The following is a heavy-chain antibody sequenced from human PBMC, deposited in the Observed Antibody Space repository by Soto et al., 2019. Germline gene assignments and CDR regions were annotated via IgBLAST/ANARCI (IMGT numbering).Heavy chain of an antibody. CDR2: IYWDDDK. CDR1: GISLSTSGLG. V-gene: IGHV2-5*02. D-gene: IGHD6-13*01. J-gene: IGHJ4*02. CDR3: AQRRLVQPYSSSWGDFDY. Sequence: QITLKESGPTLVKPTQTLTLTCTFSGISLSTSGLGVGWISQPPGKALEWLALIYWDDDKRYSPSLKSRLTITKDTSQTQVVLTMTNMDPVDTATYYCAQRRLVQPYSSSWGDFDYWVQGTLGTVSS.